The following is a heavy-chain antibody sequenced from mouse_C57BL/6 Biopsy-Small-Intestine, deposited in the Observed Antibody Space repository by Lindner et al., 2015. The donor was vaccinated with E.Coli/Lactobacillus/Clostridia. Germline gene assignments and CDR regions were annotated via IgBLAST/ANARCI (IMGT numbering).Heavy chain of an antibody. Sequence: SVKVSCKTSGYTFTDHYMHWLRQAPGQGLEWMGWISPNSGDTNYAQKFQGRVTMTRDTSIGTAFMELSGLRSDDTAVYYCARVSTGVTNWYFDLWGRGSLVTVSS. CDR1: GYTFTDHY. CDR2: ISPNSGDT. D-gene: IGHD2-13*01. V-gene: IGHV1-22*01. CDR3: ARVSTGVTNWYFDL. J-gene: IGHJ1*01.